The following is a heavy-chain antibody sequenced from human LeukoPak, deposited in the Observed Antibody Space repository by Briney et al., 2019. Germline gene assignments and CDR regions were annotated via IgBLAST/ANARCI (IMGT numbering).Heavy chain of an antibody. Sequence: GRSLRLSCAASGFTFSSYAMHWVRQAPGKGLEWVAVISYDGSNKYYADSVKGRFTISRDNSKNTLYLQMSSLRAEDTAVYYCARGGLEWLPNGMDVWGQGTTVTVSS. V-gene: IGHV3-30-3*01. CDR3: ARGGLEWLPNGMDV. J-gene: IGHJ6*02. D-gene: IGHD3-3*01. CDR2: ISYDGSNK. CDR1: GFTFSSYA.